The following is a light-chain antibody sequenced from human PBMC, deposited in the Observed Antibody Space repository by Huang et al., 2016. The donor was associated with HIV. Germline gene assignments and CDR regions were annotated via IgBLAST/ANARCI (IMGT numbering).Light chain of an antibody. V-gene: IGKV1-5*03. CDR2: RAS. CDR1: RSISNW. J-gene: IGKJ2*01. CDR3: QQYNSPMYT. Sequence: DIQMTQSPSTLSASVGDRVTITCRASRSISNWLAWYQQKPGKAPKLLIYRASSLESGVPSRFSGSGSGTEFTLTISSLQPDDFATYYCQQYNSPMYTFGQGTKLEIK.